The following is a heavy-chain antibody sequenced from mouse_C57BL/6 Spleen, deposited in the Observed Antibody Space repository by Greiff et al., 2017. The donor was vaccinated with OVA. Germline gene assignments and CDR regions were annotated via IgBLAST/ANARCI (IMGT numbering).Heavy chain of an antibody. CDR1: GFTFSDYG. D-gene: IGHD2-1*01. J-gene: IGHJ4*01. V-gene: IGHV5-17*01. CDR3: ARRGGNYDYAMDY. Sequence: EVKLVESGGGLVKPGGSLKLSCAASGFTFSDYGMHWVRQAPEKGLEWVAYISSGSSTIYYADTVKGRFTISRDNAKNTLFLQMTSLRSEDTAMDYCARRGGNYDYAMDYWGQGTSVTVSS. CDR2: ISSGSSTI.